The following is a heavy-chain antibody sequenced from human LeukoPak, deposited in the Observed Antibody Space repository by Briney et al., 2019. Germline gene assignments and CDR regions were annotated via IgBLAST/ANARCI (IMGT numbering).Heavy chain of an antibody. V-gene: IGHV4-38-2*02. D-gene: IGHD4-17*01. Sequence: SETLSLTCTVSGYSISSGYFWGWIRQPPGKGLEWIGNIYHTGSTYYNPSLLSRVTISVDTSKNQFSLKLSSVTAADTAVYYCARRGGTVTKGGFDYWGQGTLVTVSS. CDR1: GYSISSGYF. J-gene: IGHJ4*02. CDR2: IYHTGST. CDR3: ARRGGTVTKGGFDY.